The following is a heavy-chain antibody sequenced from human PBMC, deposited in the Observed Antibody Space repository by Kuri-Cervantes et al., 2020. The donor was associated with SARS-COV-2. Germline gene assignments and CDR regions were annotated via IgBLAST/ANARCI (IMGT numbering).Heavy chain of an antibody. D-gene: IGHD1-26*01. V-gene: IGHV1-69*05. CDR3: ARDHSGSNEGYYFDY. CDR1: GGTFSSYA. Sequence: SVKVSCKASGGTFSSYAISWVRQAPGQGLEWMGGIIPIFGTANYAQKFQGRVTITTDESTSTAYMELSSLRSEDTAVYYCARDHSGSNEGYYFDYWGRGTLVTVSS. J-gene: IGHJ4*02. CDR2: IIPIFGTA.